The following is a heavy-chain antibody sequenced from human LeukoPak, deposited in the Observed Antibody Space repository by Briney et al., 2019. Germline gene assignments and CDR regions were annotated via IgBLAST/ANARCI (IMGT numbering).Heavy chain of an antibody. J-gene: IGHJ6*02. V-gene: IGHV1-8*01. Sequence: ASVKVSCKASGYTFTSYDINWVRQATGQGLEWMGWMNPNSGNTGYAQKFQGRVTMTRNTSISTAYMELSRLRSDDTAVYYCARVRHYYGSGSYPDYYYGMDVWGQGTTVTVSS. CDR1: GYTFTSYD. CDR2: MNPNSGNT. CDR3: ARVRHYYGSGSYPDYYYGMDV. D-gene: IGHD3-10*01.